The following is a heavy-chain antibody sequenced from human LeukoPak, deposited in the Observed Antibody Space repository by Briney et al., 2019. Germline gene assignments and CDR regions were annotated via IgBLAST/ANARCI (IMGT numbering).Heavy chain of an antibody. CDR3: ARLTMVRGVIPHFDY. CDR2: IYPGDSDT. V-gene: IGHV5-51*01. CDR1: EYSFTNDW. J-gene: IGHJ4*02. D-gene: IGHD3-10*01. Sequence: GESLKISCKGSEYSFTNDWIGWVRQMPGKGLEWMGIIYPGDSDTRYSPSFQGQVTISADKSISTAYLQWSSLKASDTAMYYCARLTMVRGVIPHFDYWGQGTLVTVSS.